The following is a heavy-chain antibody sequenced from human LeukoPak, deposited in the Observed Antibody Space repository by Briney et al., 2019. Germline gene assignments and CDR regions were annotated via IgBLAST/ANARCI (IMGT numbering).Heavy chain of an antibody. CDR2: IYYSGST. V-gene: IGHV4-59*08. Sequence: SETLSLTCTVSGGSISSYYWSWIRQPPGKGLEWIGYIYYSGSTNYNPSLKSRVTISVDTSKNQFSLKLSSVTAADTAVYYCARHEIWNGYYYGMDVRGQGTTVTVSS. CDR3: ARHEIWNGYYYGMDV. J-gene: IGHJ6*02. CDR1: GGSISSYY. D-gene: IGHD1-1*01.